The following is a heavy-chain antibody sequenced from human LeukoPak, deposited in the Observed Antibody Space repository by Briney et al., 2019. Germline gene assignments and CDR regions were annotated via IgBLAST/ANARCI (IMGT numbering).Heavy chain of an antibody. V-gene: IGHV1-18*01. D-gene: IGHD6-13*01. Sequence: GASVKVSCKASGGTFSSYAISWVRQAPGQGLEWMGWISAYNGNTNYAQKLQGRVTMTTDTSTSTAYMELRSLRSDDTAVYYCARGGSSWYHPDFDYWGQGTLVTVSS. J-gene: IGHJ4*02. CDR2: ISAYNGNT. CDR1: GGTFSSYA. CDR3: ARGGSSWYHPDFDY.